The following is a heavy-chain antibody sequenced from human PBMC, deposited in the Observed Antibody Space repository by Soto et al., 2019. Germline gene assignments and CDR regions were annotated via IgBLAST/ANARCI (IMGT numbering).Heavy chain of an antibody. D-gene: IGHD6-13*01. V-gene: IGHV1-69*06. CDR1: GGTFSSYA. CDR2: IIPIFGTA. J-gene: IGHJ6*02. Sequence: SVKVSCKASGGTFSSYAISWVRQAPGQGLEWMGGIIPIFGTANYAQKFQGRVTITADKSTSTAYMELSSLRSEDTAVYYCARSSSSWRRGLPLRYYYYYGMDVWGQGTTVTVSS. CDR3: ARSSSSWRRGLPLRYYYYYGMDV.